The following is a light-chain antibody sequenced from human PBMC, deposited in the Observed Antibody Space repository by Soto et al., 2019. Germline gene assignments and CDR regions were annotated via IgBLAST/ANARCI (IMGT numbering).Light chain of an antibody. Sequence: DFQMTQSPSTLSASVGDRVAITCRASQSINNWLAWYQQKPGKAPKLLIYEASNLQSGVPSRFSGSGSGTEFILTISSLQPDDFATYYCQQYNSYSYTFGQGTK. V-gene: IGKV1-5*03. CDR2: EAS. J-gene: IGKJ2*01. CDR1: QSINNW. CDR3: QQYNSYSYT.